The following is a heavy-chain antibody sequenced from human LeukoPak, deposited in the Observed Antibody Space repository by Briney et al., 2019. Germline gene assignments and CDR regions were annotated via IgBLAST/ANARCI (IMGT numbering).Heavy chain of an antibody. Sequence: GGSLRLSCSASGFTFRNYDMHWVRQPPGKGLEWVSAIGTDGDTYYPDSVKGRFTISRENAKNSLYLQMNSLRAEDTAVYYCAELGITMIGGVWGKGTTVTISS. V-gene: IGHV3-13*01. D-gene: IGHD3-10*02. CDR3: AELGITMIGGV. J-gene: IGHJ6*04. CDR2: IGTDGDT. CDR1: GFTFRNYD.